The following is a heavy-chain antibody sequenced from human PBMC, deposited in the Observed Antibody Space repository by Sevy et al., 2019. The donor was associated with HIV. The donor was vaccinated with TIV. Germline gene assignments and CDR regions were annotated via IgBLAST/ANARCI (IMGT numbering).Heavy chain of an antibody. CDR2: FDPEDGET. Sequence: ASVKVSCKVSGYTLTKLSMHWVRQAPGKGLEWMGGFDPEDGETIYAQKFQGRVTMTEDTSTDMAYMELSSLRSEDTAVYYCATPKYVGYDYESLDVWGQGTMVTV. CDR1: GYTLTKLS. CDR3: ATPKYVGYDYESLDV. D-gene: IGHD5-12*01. V-gene: IGHV1-24*01. J-gene: IGHJ3*01.